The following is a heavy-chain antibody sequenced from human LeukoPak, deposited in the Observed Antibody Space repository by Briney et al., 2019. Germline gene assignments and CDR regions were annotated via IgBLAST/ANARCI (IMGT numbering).Heavy chain of an antibody. CDR2: IYSGGST. V-gene: IGHV3-66*01. Sequence: PGGSLRLSCAASEFSVGSNYMSWVRQAPGKGLEWVSLIYSGGSTNYADSVEGRFTISRDSSKNTLYLQMNSLRAEDTAVYYCARGPSGYHNIGGQGTLVTVSS. D-gene: IGHD5-12*01. J-gene: IGHJ4*02. CDR3: ARGPSGYHNI. CDR1: EFSVGSNY.